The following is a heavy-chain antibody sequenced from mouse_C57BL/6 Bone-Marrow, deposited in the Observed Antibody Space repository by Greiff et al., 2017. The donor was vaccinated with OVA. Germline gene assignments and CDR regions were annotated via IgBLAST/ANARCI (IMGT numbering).Heavy chain of an antibody. D-gene: IGHD1-1*01. CDR2: INPNNGGT. CDR3: ARSAIYYYGSSYPWYFDV. CDR1: GYTFTDYN. V-gene: IGHV1-18*01. J-gene: IGHJ1*03. Sequence: VQLQQSGPELVKPGASVKIPCKASGYTFTDYNMDWVKQSHGKSLEWIGDINPNNGGTIYNQKFKGKATLTVDKSSSTAYMELRSLTSEDTAVYYCARSAIYYYGSSYPWYFDVWGTGTTVTVSS.